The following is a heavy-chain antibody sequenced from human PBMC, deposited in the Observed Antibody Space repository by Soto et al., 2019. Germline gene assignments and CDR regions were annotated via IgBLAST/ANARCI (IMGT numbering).Heavy chain of an antibody. CDR1: GFTLSYYW. V-gene: IGHV3-7*01. Sequence: EVQLVESGGGLVQPGGSLRLSCAASGFTLSYYWMSWVRQAPGQGLEWVAHIKEAGSEQYYVDPVKGRLTIYRDNAKNSVSLQMNNLRVEDTAVYYCACDCSGGDCYYWCQGTVVTVS. D-gene: IGHD2-21*01. CDR3: ACDCSGGDCYY. J-gene: IGHJ4*02. CDR2: IKEAGSEQ.